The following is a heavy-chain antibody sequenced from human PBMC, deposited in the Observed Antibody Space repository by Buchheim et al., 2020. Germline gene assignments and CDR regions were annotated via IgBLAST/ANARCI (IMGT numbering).Heavy chain of an antibody. Sequence: QVQLQESGPGLVKPSETLSLTCTVSGGSISSYYWSWIRQPPGKGLEWIGYIYYSGSTNYNPSLKSRVTISVDTSKNQFSLKLSSVTAADTAVYYCARVGIAARPGFNYYYYGMDVWGQGIT. J-gene: IGHJ6*02. D-gene: IGHD6-6*01. V-gene: IGHV4-59*01. CDR2: IYYSGST. CDR1: GGSISSYY. CDR3: ARVGIAARPGFNYYYYGMDV.